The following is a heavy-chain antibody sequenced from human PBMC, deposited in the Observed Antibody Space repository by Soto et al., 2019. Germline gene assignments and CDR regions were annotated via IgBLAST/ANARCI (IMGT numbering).Heavy chain of an antibody. Sequence: QVQLQESGPGLVKPSGTLSLTCAVSGGSISSSNWWSWVRQPPGKGLEWIGEIYHSGSTNYNPSRKIRVTISVDKAQNQFSLKLSSATAADTAVYYCASLAGKVLWNWGQGTLVTVSS. J-gene: IGHJ4*02. CDR2: IYHSGST. CDR1: GGSISSSNW. D-gene: IGHD3-10*01. V-gene: IGHV4-4*02. CDR3: ASLAGKVLWN.